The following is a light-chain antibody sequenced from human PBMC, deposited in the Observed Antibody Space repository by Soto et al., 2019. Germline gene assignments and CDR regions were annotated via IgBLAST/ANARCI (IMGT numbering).Light chain of an antibody. Sequence: EIVLTQSPGTLSLSPGERATLSCRANQSVSSSYLSWYQHKPGQAPRLLIWSASTRATGIPDRFSGGGSGTDFTLTISRLEPEDFAVYYCQQYDSSFYTFGRGTKLEIK. V-gene: IGKV3-20*01. J-gene: IGKJ2*01. CDR1: QSVSSSY. CDR3: QQYDSSFYT. CDR2: SAS.